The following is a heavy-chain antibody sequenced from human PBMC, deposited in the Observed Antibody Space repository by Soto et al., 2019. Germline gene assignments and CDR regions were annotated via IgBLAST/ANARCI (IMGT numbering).Heavy chain of an antibody. V-gene: IGHV3-23*01. J-gene: IGHJ4*02. Sequence: PGGSLRLSCVASKFTFSAYPMAWVRQAPGKGLEWVSGISPSGTHYADSVKGRFTISRDNSQNTLSLQMNSLRAEDTAVYYCAKEYYFGSTGAYDYWGQGTLVTVSS. CDR3: AKEYYFGSTGAYDY. CDR2: ISPSGT. CDR1: KFTFSAYP. D-gene: IGHD3-10*01.